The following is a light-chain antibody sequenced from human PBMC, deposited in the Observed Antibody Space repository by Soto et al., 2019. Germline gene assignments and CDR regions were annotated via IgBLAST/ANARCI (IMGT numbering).Light chain of an antibody. CDR1: SSNIGSNY. J-gene: IGLJ2*01. CDR2: KND. V-gene: IGLV1-47*01. CDR3: ASWDDSLSGGV. Sequence: QSVLTQPPSASGTPGQRVTISCSGSSSNIGSNYVYWYQQLPGMAPKLLIYKNDRRPSGVPDRFSGSKSGTSASLAISGLRSEDEADYYCASWDDSLSGGVFGGGTKLTVL.